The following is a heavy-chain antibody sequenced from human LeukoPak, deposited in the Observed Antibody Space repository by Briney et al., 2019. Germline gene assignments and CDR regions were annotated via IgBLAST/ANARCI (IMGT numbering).Heavy chain of an antibody. CDR3: ARDTTITMVRGVMVTSAFDI. D-gene: IGHD3-10*01. Sequence: GRSLRLSCAASGFTFSSYGMHWVRQAPGKGLEWVAVIWYDGSNKYYADSVKGRFTISRDNSKNTLYLQMNSLRAEDTAVYYCARDTTITMVRGVMVTSAFDIWGQGTMVTVSS. CDR1: GFTFSSYG. J-gene: IGHJ3*02. CDR2: IWYDGSNK. V-gene: IGHV3-33*01.